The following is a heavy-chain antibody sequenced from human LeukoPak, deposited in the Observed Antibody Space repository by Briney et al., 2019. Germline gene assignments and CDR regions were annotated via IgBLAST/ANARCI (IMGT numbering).Heavy chain of an antibody. J-gene: IGHJ4*02. V-gene: IGHV3-23*01. CDR3: AKSATTVTSNFEY. D-gene: IGHD4-17*01. Sequence: PGRSLRLSCAASGFTFSSHGMSWVRQAPGKGLEWVSGISGSGGGTFYADSVRGRFTISRDNSKNIVYLQMNSLRAEDTAVYYCAKSATTVTSNFEYWGQGTLVTVSS. CDR2: ISGSGGGT. CDR1: GFTFSSHG.